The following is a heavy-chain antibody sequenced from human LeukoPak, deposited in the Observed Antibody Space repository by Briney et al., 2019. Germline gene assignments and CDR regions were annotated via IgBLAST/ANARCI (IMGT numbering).Heavy chain of an antibody. J-gene: IGHJ5*02. Sequence: SEPLSLTCTVSGGHMSSYYWSGLRPPTGKGVEGIGYIYYSERTHYHPSLKTRVTISVDTSKNQFSLKLSSVTAADTAVYYCARGGVLLWFGESQIEFDPWGQGTLVTVSS. D-gene: IGHD3-10*01. V-gene: IGHV4-59*01. CDR3: ARGGVLLWFGESQIEFDP. CDR1: GGHMSSYY. CDR2: IYYSERT.